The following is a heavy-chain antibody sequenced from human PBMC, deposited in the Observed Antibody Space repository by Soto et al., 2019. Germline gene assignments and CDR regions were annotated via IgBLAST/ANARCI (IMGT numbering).Heavy chain of an antibody. CDR1: GYRFTTYW. Sequence: LGESLKIFFKASGYRFTTYWIGWVRQRPGKGLEWMAIIYPGDSDTRDNPSFQGQVTISADKSINTVHLQWRSLKASDTAIYYCARLGGIVDTGTWIQWGQGTPVTVS. CDR3: ARLGGIVDTGTWIQ. D-gene: IGHD1-26*01. CDR2: IYPGDSDT. J-gene: IGHJ4*02. V-gene: IGHV5-51*01.